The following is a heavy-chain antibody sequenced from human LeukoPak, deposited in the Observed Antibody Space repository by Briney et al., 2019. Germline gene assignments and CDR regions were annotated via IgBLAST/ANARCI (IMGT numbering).Heavy chain of an antibody. V-gene: IGHV3-30*18. CDR1: GFTFSSYG. J-gene: IGHJ4*02. D-gene: IGHD6-13*01. Sequence: GRSLRLSCAASGFTFSSYGMHWVRQAPGKGLEWVAVISYDGSSKYYADSVKGRFTISRDNSKNTLYLQMNSLRAEDTAVYYCAKDPDSSSCPWGQGTLVTVSS. CDR2: ISYDGSSK. CDR3: AKDPDSSSCP.